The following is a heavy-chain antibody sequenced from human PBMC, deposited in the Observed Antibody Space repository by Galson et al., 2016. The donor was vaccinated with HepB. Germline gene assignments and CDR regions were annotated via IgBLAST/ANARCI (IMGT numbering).Heavy chain of an antibody. D-gene: IGHD3-10*01. CDR3: GRDQNSGLVS. V-gene: IGHV4-31*03. CDR2: ISYTGST. CDR1: NASISSAGYY. J-gene: IGHJ4*02. Sequence: TLSLTCTVSNASISSAGYYWNWVRQFPGKGLEWIGYISYTGSTYYNPSLKSRLTISADTSKKQFSLRLSSVTAADTAIYYCGRDQNSGLVSWGQGTLVTVPS.